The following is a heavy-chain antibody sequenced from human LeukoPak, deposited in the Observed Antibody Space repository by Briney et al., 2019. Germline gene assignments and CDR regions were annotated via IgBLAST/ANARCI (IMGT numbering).Heavy chain of an antibody. CDR1: GYTFTSYY. V-gene: IGHV1-46*01. D-gene: IGHD1-26*01. CDR2: INPSGGRT. J-gene: IGHJ4*02. Sequence: ASVKVSCKASGYTFTSYYMHWVRQAPGQGLEWMGIINPSGGRTTYAQKFQGRVTMTSDTSTSTVYMELSSLRSEDTAVYYCSRDLGGSYFDYWGQGTLVTVSS. CDR3: SRDLGGSYFDY.